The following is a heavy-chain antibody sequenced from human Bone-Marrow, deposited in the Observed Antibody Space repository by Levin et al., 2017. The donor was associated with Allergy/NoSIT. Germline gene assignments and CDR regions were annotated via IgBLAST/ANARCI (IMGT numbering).Heavy chain of an antibody. Sequence: GGSLRLSCAASGFTVSSNYMSWVRQAPGKGLEWISAIYTGGSTYYADSVRGRFTISRETSKNALYLQMNNLRAEDTAVYYCAREVALAGFYYWGQGTLVTVSS. CDR2: IYTGGST. CDR1: GFTVSSNY. D-gene: IGHD6-19*01. CDR3: AREVALAGFYY. J-gene: IGHJ4*02. V-gene: IGHV3-53*01.